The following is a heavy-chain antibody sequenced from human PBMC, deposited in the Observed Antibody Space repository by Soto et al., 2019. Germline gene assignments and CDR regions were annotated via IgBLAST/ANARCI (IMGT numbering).Heavy chain of an antibody. J-gene: IGHJ4*02. Sequence: GASVKVSCKASGYTFTSSAMHWVRQAPGQRFEWMGWINAGNGNTKYSQKFQGRVTITRDTSASTVYMELSSLRSEDTAVYYCARVSGWYFFDYWGQGTLVTVSS. CDR2: INAGNGNT. CDR3: ARVSGWYFFDY. V-gene: IGHV1-3*01. D-gene: IGHD6-19*01. CDR1: GYTFTSSA.